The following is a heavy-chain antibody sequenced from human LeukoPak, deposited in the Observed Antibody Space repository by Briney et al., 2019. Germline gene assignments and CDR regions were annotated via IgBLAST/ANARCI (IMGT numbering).Heavy chain of an antibody. Sequence: SETLSLTCAVSGGSISSGGYSWSWIRQPPGKGLEWIGYIYHSGSTYYNPSLKSRVTISVDRSKNQFSLKLSSVTAADTAVYYCARDLRGGATVTTGWFDPWGQGTLVTVSS. CDR1: GGSISSGGYS. J-gene: IGHJ5*02. CDR3: ARDLRGGATVTTGWFDP. V-gene: IGHV4-30-2*01. D-gene: IGHD4-17*01. CDR2: IYHSGST.